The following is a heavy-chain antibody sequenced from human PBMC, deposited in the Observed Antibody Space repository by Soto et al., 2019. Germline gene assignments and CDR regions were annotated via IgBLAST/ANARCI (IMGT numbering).Heavy chain of an antibody. J-gene: IGHJ6*03. CDR1: GFTFSSYA. D-gene: IGHD3-3*01. CDR2: ISGSGGST. CDR3: AKGSITIFGVVTEYYYYMDV. Sequence: EVQLLESGGGLVQPGGSLRLSCAASGFTFSSYAMSWVRQAPGKGLEWVSGISGSGGSTYYAESVKGRFTISRDNSKNTLYLQMNSLRAEGTAVYYCAKGSITIFGVVTEYYYYMDVWGKGTTVTVSS. V-gene: IGHV3-23*01.